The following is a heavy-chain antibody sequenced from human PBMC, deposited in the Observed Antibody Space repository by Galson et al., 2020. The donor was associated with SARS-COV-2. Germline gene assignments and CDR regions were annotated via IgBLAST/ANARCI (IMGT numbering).Heavy chain of an antibody. CDR1: GFTFSSYG. V-gene: IGHV3-33*06. CDR3: AKTLNWGPFDY. D-gene: IGHD7-27*01. Sequence: GGSLRLSCAASGFTFSSYGMHWVRQAPGKGLEWVAVIWYDGSNKYYADSVKGRFTISRDNSKNTLYLQMNSLRADDTAAYYCAKTLNWGPFDYWGQGTLVTVSS. CDR2: IWYDGSNK. J-gene: IGHJ4*02.